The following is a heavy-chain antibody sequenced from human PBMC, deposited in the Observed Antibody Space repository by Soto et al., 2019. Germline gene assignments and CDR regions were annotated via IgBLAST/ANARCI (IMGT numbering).Heavy chain of an antibody. CDR2: ISAYNGNT. CDR3: VVAAQPYYFDY. CDR1: GYTFTSYG. D-gene: IGHD2-15*01. J-gene: IGHJ4*02. V-gene: IGHV1-18*01. Sequence: QVQLVQSGAEVKKPGASVKVSCKASGYTFTSYGISWVRQAPGQGLEWMGWISAYNGNTNYAQKLQGRFTXTXYTAPSTAYMELRSLRSDDTAVYYCVVAAQPYYFDYWGQGTLVTVSS.